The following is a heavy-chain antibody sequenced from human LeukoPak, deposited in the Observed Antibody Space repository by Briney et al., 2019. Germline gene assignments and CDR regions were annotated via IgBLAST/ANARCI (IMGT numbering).Heavy chain of an antibody. D-gene: IGHD2/OR15-2a*01. Sequence: SETLSLTCTVSGGSMNRYYWSWIRQPPGKGLEWIGYIHNSGSTNYNPSLKSRVIISIVTSKNQFSLKLSSVTAADTAVYYCARDNTLSPRSYGVDVWGQGTTVTVS. J-gene: IGHJ6*02. CDR2: IHNSGST. CDR1: GGSMNRYY. V-gene: IGHV4-59*01. CDR3: ARDNTLSPRSYGVDV.